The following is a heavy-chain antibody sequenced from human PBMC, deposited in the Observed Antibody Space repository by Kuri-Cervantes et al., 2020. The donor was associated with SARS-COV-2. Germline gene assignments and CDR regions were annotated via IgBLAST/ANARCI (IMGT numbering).Heavy chain of an antibody. D-gene: IGHD6-13*01. Sequence: SVKVSCKASGGTFSSYAISWVRQAPGQGLEWMGRIIPIFGTANYAPKFQGRVTITADESTSTAYMELSSLRSEDTAVYYCARDQVSAAAGTGGSDYWGQGTLVTVSS. J-gene: IGHJ4*02. V-gene: IGHV1-69*13. CDR2: IIPIFGTA. CDR3: ARDQVSAAAGTGGSDY. CDR1: GGTFSSYA.